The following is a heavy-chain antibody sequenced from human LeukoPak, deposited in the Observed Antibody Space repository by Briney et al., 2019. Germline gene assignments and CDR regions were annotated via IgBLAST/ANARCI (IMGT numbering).Heavy chain of an antibody. D-gene: IGHD6-13*01. Sequence: KPSETLSLTCTVSGGSISSSSYFWGWIRQPPGKGLEWIGSIYYSGSTYYNPSLKGRVSISVDTSKNQFSLKVSSVTAADTAVYHCAREGLAAADTRWDYWGQGTLVTVSS. J-gene: IGHJ4*02. V-gene: IGHV4-39*07. CDR1: GGSISSSSYF. CDR2: IYYSGST. CDR3: AREGLAAADTRWDY.